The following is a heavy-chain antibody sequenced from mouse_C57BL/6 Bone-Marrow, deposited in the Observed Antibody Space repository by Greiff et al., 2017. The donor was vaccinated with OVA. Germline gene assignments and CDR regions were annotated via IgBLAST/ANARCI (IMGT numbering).Heavy chain of an antibody. D-gene: IGHD2-1*01. J-gene: IGHJ3*01. CDR2: IYPRSGNT. CDR1: GYTFTSYG. V-gene: IGHV1-81*01. CDR3: ARERDGKSQFAY. Sequence: QVQLQQSGAELARPGASVKLSCKASGYTFTSYGISWVKQRTGQGLEWIGEIYPRSGNTYYNEKFKGKATLTADKSSSTAYMELRSLTSEDSAVYFGARERDGKSQFAYWGQGTLVTVSA.